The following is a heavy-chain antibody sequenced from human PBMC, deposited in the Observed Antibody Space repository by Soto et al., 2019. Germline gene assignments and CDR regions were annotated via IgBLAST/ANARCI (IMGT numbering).Heavy chain of an antibody. V-gene: IGHV1-3*05. CDR3: ARGGSSWSGDWYFDL. D-gene: IGHD6-13*01. Sequence: QVQLVQYGAEEKKPGASVKVSCKASGYTFTSYAMHWVRPAPGQRLEWMGWINAGNGNTKYSQKFQGRVTITRDTSASTAYMEPGSLRSEDMAVHYCARGGSSWSGDWYFDLWGRGTPFTVSS. J-gene: IGHJ2*01. CDR1: GYTFTSYA. CDR2: INAGNGNT.